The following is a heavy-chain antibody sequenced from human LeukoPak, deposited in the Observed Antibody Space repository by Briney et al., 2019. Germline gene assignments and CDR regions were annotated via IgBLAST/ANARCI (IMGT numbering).Heavy chain of an antibody. CDR3: AWTKDCSGGSCYSLTGGAFDI. Sequence: PSETLSLTCTVSGGSISSYYWSWIRQPPGKGLEWIGYIYYSGSTNYNPSLKSRVTISVDTSKDQFSLKLSSVTAADTAVYYCAWTKDCSGGSCYSLTGGAFDIWGQGTMVTVSS. CDR1: GGSISSYY. V-gene: IGHV4-59*08. J-gene: IGHJ3*02. D-gene: IGHD2-15*01. CDR2: IYYSGST.